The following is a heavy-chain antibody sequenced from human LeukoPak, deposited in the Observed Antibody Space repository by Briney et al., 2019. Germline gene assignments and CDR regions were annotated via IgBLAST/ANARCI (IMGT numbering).Heavy chain of an antibody. D-gene: IGHD1-26*01. CDR1: GYSFDRYA. J-gene: IGHJ4*02. V-gene: IGHV7-4-1*02. Sequence: GASVKVSCKASGYSFDRYAINWLRQAPGQGIEWMGWINTNTGNPTYAQGFAGRLVFSLDTSVSTAYLQISSLKADDTAVYYCARDSISGSYVHFDHWGQGTLVTVSS. CDR2: INTNTGNP. CDR3: ARDSISGSYVHFDH.